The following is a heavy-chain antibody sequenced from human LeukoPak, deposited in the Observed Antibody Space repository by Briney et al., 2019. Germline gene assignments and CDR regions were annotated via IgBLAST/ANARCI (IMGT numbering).Heavy chain of an antibody. CDR2: IIPIFGTA. CDR3: ARPNYHDSSGSDFDY. Sequence: ASVKVSFKGSGGTFISYVISWVRQAPGQGREWMGRIIPIFGTANYAQKFQGRVTITTEEYTSTAYMELSSLRSEDTAVYYCARPNYHDSSGSDFDYWGQGTLVTVSS. V-gene: IGHV1-69*05. D-gene: IGHD3-22*01. J-gene: IGHJ4*02. CDR1: GGTFISYV.